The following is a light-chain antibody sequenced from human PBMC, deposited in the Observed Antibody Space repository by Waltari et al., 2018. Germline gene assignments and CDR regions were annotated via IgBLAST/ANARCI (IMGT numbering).Light chain of an antibody. CDR1: MLPQQY. J-gene: IGLJ1*01. CDR2: QDS. CDR3: YSTTDNNLGV. V-gene: IGLV3-27*01. Sequence: SYELTPPSSVSVSPGQTARITCSGDMLPQQYPRWVQQKPGQAPVLVLYQDSARPSGIPERFSGSSSGTTVTLTISGAQVEDEADYYCYSTTDNNLGVFGPGTRVTVL.